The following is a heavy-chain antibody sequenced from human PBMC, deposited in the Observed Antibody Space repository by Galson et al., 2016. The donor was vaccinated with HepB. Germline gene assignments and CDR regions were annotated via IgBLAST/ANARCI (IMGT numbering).Heavy chain of an antibody. J-gene: IGHJ3*02. CDR1: GFTFSSYS. CDR2: ISSRRNYI. CDR3: ARDGELGGSYYGRDFDI. Sequence: SLRLSCAASGFTFSSYSMNWVRQAPGKGLEWVSSISSRRNYIYYADSVKGRFTISRDNAKNSLYLQMNSLRAEDTALYYCARDGELGGSYYGRDFDIWGQGTMVTVSS. D-gene: IGHD1-26*01. V-gene: IGHV3-21*01.